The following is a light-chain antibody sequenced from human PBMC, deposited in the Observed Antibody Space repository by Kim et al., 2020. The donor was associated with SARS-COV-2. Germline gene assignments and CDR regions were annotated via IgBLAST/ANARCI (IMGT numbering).Light chain of an antibody. CDR2: DAS. V-gene: IGKV3-15*01. CDR1: QSDSSN. Sequence: PGEIATLSCKASQSDSSNLAWYQQKPGQAPRLLIYDASARATGIPARFSGSGFGTEFTLTISSLQSEDLAVYYCQQYNIWPPRWTFGQGTKVDIK. CDR3: QQYNIWPPRWT. J-gene: IGKJ1*01.